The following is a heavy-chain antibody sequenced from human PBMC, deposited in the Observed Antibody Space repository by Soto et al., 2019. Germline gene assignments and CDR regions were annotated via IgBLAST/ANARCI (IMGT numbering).Heavy chain of an antibody. V-gene: IGHV4-61*01. J-gene: IGHJ5*02. Sequence: QVQLQESGPGLVKPSETLSLTCTVSGGSVSSGSYYWSWIRQPPGKGPEWIGYIYYSGSTNYNPSLKSRVTISVDTSKNQFSLKLSSVTAADTAVYYCARGSDILTGSNWFDPWGQGTLVTVSS. D-gene: IGHD3-9*01. CDR2: IYYSGST. CDR3: ARGSDILTGSNWFDP. CDR1: GGSVSSGSYY.